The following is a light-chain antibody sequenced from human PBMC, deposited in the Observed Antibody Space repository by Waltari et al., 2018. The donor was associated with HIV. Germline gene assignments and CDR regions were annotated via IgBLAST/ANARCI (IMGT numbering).Light chain of an antibody. CDR2: SNK. V-gene: IGLV1-44*01. J-gene: IGLJ3*02. Sequence: QSVLTQPPSASGTPGQRVTISCSGSSSNIGSNTVTWYQQLPGTAPKLLIYSNKRRPSGVPDRFSGSKSGSSASLAISGLQSEDEADYYCATGDDSLNGRWVFGGGTKLTVL. CDR1: SSNIGSNT. CDR3: ATGDDSLNGRWV.